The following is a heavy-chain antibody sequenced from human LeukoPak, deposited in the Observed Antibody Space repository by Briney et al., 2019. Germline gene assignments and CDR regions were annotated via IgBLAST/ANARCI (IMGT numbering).Heavy chain of an antibody. D-gene: IGHD3/OR15-3a*01. V-gene: IGHV3-23*01. CDR3: APGTGSLHY. CDR2: ITGSGGST. J-gene: IGHJ4*02. CDR1: GFTFSTYA. Sequence: PGGSLRPSCAASGFTFSTYAMSWVRQAPGKGLEWVSAITGSGGSTFYADSVKGRFTISRDNSKNTLYLQMNSLRAEDTAVYYCAPGTGSLHYWGQGTLVTVSS.